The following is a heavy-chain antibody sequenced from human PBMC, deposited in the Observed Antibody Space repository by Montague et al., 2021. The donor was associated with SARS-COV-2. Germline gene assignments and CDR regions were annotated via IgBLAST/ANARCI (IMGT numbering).Heavy chain of an antibody. CDR2: IEYRGTT. J-gene: IGHJ5*02. D-gene: IGHD3-9*01. V-gene: IGHV4-59*01. Sequence: SETLSLTCTVSGGSICSYNWRWISQTSGKGLEWLGNIEYRGTTXXXPSXXXRVTIAVDRSKKQISLTLRSVNTADPAVYYCARAMEKYDILTGESLREGNWFDPCGQGTLVTVSS. CDR3: ARAMEKYDILTGESLREGNWFDP. CDR1: GGSICSYN.